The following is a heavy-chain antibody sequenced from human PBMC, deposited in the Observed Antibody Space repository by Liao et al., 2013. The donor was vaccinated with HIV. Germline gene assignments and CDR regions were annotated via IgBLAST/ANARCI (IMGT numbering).Heavy chain of an antibody. D-gene: IGHD3-16*01. CDR3: TTAFKVGVFDH. Sequence: QLSLQESGPGLAMPSETLSLTCAVSGGPVTGGAHLWGWIRQSPGKGLEWIGHVYHGGSTYYTPSLRGRVSISVDMSKNDVSLTLRSVTAADTAVYYCTTAFKVGVFDHWGQGTSVTVAS. CDR2: VYHGGST. CDR1: GGPVTGGAHL. J-gene: IGHJ4*02. V-gene: IGHV4-39*07.